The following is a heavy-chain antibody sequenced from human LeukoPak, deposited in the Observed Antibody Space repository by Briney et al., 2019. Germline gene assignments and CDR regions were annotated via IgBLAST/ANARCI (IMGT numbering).Heavy chain of an antibody. J-gene: IGHJ4*02. CDR3: ARDGLMTTSGWDFDY. V-gene: IGHV3-21*01. CDR1: GFTLSTYG. Sequence: GGSLRLSCAAAGFTLSTYGMSWVRQAPGKGLEWVSSISSSSSYIYYADSVKGRFTISRDNAKNSLYLQMNSLRAEDTAVYYCARDGLMTTSGWDFDYWGQGTLVTVSS. CDR2: ISSSSSYI. D-gene: IGHD6-19*01.